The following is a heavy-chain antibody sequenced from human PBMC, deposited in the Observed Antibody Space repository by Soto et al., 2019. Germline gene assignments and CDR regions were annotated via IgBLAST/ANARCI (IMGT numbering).Heavy chain of an antibody. CDR2: ISHVGSV. V-gene: IGHV4-4*02. Sequence: QVLLQESGPGLVQPSGTLSLSCAVSGVSISSSYFWGWVRQSPGKGLEWFGDISHVGSVNYNPSLQSRVTISMDRSKNKFSLQLGSVTAADTAVYYCARSFGWYAIDYWGQGSLVIVSS. D-gene: IGHD6-19*01. CDR1: GVSISSSYF. J-gene: IGHJ4*02. CDR3: ARSFGWYAIDY.